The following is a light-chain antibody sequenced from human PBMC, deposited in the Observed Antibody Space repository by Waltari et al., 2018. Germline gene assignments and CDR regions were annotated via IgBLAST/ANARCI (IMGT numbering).Light chain of an antibody. J-gene: IGLJ3*02. CDR1: SGPLSTTSH. CDR3: ALYMGSGIWV. Sequence: QTVVTQEPSLSVSPGGTVTLTCALSSGPLSTTSHATWYQQTPGQAPRTLVYKANARSSGVPDRFSGSILGNTAALTITGAQADDESDYYCALYMGSGIWVFGGGTRLTVL. CDR2: KAN. V-gene: IGLV8-61*01.